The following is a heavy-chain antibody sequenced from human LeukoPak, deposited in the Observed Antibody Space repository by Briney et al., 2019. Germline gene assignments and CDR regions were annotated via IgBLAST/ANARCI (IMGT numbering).Heavy chain of an antibody. CDR1: GGSISSYY. V-gene: IGHV4-59*01. CDR2: IYYGGST. CDR3: ALSYSSGSYVH. Sequence: SETLSLTCTVSGGSISSYYWSWIRQPPGKGLEWIGYIYYGGSTNYNPSLKSRVTISVDTSKNQFSLKLSSVTAADTAVYYCALSYSSGSYVHWGQGTLVTVSS. D-gene: IGHD1-26*01. J-gene: IGHJ4*02.